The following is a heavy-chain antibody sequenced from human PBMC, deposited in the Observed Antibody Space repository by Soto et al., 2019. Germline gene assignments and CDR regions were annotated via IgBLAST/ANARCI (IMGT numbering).Heavy chain of an antibody. Sequence: QVQLQESGPGLVKPSQTLSLTCTVSGGSISSGGYYWSWIRQHPGKGLEWIGYIYYSGSTYYNPSLKSRVTISVDTSKNQFSLKLSSVTAADTAVYYCARGGPHYGPNWYFDLWGRGTLVTVSS. CDR1: GGSISSGGYY. CDR2: IYYSGST. CDR3: ARGGPHYGPNWYFDL. J-gene: IGHJ2*01. D-gene: IGHD4-17*01. V-gene: IGHV4-31*03.